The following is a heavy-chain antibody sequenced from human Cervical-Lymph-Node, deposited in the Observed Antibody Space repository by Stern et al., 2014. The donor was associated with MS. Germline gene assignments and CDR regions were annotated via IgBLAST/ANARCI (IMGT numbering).Heavy chain of an antibody. CDR1: GYTFTNYA. V-gene: IGHV7-4-1*02. Sequence: QVPLVQSGSELKKPGASVKVSCKASGYTFTNYAMNWVRQAPGQGLAWMGWINTNTGNPTYAQGFTGRFVFSLDTSVSTAYLQINSLEAEDTAVYYCARGLIAVAGVVYYFDYWGQGTLVTVSS. CDR3: ARGLIAVAGVVYYFDY. D-gene: IGHD6-19*01. J-gene: IGHJ4*02. CDR2: INTNTGNP.